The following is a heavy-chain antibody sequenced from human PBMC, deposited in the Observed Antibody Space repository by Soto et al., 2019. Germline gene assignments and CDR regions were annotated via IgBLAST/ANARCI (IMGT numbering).Heavy chain of an antibody. CDR2: INHSGST. V-gene: IGHV4-34*01. CDR3: ARGRVNYYGSGSYYKRYYGMDV. J-gene: IGHJ6*02. CDR1: GGSFSGYY. Sequence: SETLSLTCAVYGGSFSGYYWSWIRQPPGKGLEWIGEINHSGSTNYNPSLKSRVTISVDTSKNQFSLKLSSVTAADTAVYYCARGRVNYYGSGSYYKRYYGMDVWGQGTTVTVS. D-gene: IGHD3-10*01.